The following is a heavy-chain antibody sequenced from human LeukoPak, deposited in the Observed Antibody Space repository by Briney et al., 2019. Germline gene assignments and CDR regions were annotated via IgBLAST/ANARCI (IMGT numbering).Heavy chain of an antibody. Sequence: PSETLSLTCTVSGGSISSYYWSWMRQPPGKGLECIGYIYYSGSTNYNPSLKSRVTISVDTSKNQFSLKLSSVTAADTAVYYCARHHSSGWYESWGQGTLVTVSS. CDR2: IYYSGST. CDR3: ARHHSSGWYES. J-gene: IGHJ4*02. V-gene: IGHV4-59*08. CDR1: GGSISSYY. D-gene: IGHD6-19*01.